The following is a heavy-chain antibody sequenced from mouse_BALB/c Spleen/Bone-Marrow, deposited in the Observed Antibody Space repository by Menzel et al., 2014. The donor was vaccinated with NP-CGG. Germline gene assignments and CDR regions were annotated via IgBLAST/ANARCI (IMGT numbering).Heavy chain of an antibody. CDR3: ATYGYSYWYFDV. V-gene: IGHV1-39*01. D-gene: IGHD1-1*01. CDR1: GYSFTGYN. CDR2: IDPYYGGT. J-gene: IGHJ1*01. Sequence: VQLKESGPELEKPGASVKISCKASGYSFTGYNMNWVKQSNGESLEWIGNIDPYYGGTSYNQKFKGKATLTVDKSSSTAYMQLKSLTSEDSAVYHCATYGYSYWYFDVWGAGTTVTVSS.